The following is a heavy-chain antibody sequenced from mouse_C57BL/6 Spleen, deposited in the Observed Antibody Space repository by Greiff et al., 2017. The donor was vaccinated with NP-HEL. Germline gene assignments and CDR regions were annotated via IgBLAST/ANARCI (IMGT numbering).Heavy chain of an antibody. CDR2: IYPGDGDT. CDR1: GYAFSSYW. CDR3: ARVGIYDYSRYFDV. Sequence: QVQLKESGAELVKPGASVKISCKASGYAFSSYWMNWVKQRPGKGLEWIGQIYPGDGDTNYNGKFKGKATLTADKSSSTAYMQLSSLTSEDSAVYFCARVGIYDYSRYFDVWGTGTTVTVSS. D-gene: IGHD2-4*01. V-gene: IGHV1-80*01. J-gene: IGHJ1*03.